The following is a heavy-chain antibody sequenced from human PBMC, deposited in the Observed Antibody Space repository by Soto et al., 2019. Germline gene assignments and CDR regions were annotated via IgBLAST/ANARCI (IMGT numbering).Heavy chain of an antibody. J-gene: IGHJ4*02. V-gene: IGHV4-30-4*01. D-gene: IGHD6-13*01. CDR1: GGSISSGDYY. CDR3: ASRHSSPHFDY. Sequence: QVQLQESGPGLVKPSQTLSLTCTVSGGSISSGDYYWSWIRQPPGKGLEWIGSIYYSGSTYYNPSLKSRVTISVETSKNQFSLKMNSVTAADTAVYYCASRHSSPHFDYWGQGTLVTVSS. CDR2: IYYSGST.